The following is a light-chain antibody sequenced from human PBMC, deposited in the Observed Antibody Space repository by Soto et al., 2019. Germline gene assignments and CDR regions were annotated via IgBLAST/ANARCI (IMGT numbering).Light chain of an antibody. CDR3: SSHTSSSTPYV. CDR1: SSDVGGYNY. V-gene: IGLV2-14*01. Sequence: QSALTQPASVSGSPGQSITISCTGTSSDVGGYNYVSWYQQHPGKAPKLMIYEVSNRPSGVSNRFSGSKSGNTASLTISGLQADDEADYYCSSHTSSSTPYVFGTGTKVTVL. CDR2: EVS. J-gene: IGLJ1*01.